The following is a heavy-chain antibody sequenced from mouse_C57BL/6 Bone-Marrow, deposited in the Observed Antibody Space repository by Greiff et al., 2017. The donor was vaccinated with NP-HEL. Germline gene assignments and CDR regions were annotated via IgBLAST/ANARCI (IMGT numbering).Heavy chain of an antibody. CDR1: GFTFSSYA. CDR3: ARYDYAVWYFDV. D-gene: IGHD2-4*01. CDR2: ISAGGSYT. Sequence: EVKLMESGGGLVKPGGSLKLSCAASGFTFSSYAMSWVRQTPEKRLEWVATISAGGSYTYYPDNVKGRFTISRDNAKNNLYLQMSHLKSEDTAMYYCARYDYAVWYFDVWGTGTTVTVSS. J-gene: IGHJ1*03. V-gene: IGHV5-4*03.